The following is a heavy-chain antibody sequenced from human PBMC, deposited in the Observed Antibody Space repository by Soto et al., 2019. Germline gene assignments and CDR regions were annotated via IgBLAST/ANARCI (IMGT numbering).Heavy chain of an antibody. J-gene: IGHJ6*02. CDR2: ISYDGSNK. V-gene: IGHV3-30-3*01. D-gene: IGHD3-22*01. Sequence: GWSLRLSCAASGFTFSSYAMHWVRQAPGKGLEWVAVISYDGSNKYYADSVKGRFTISRDNSKNTLYLQMNSLRAEDTAVYYFDRDRGYDSSGYYGYYYYYGMDVWGQGTTVTVSS. CDR1: GFTFSSYA. CDR3: DRDRGYDSSGYYGYYYYYGMDV.